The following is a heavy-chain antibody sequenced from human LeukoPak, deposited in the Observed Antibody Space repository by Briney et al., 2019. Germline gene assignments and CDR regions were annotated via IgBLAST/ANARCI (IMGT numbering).Heavy chain of an antibody. D-gene: IGHD2-21*02. CDR2: ISSSSSYI. V-gene: IGHV3-21*01. Sequence: GGSLRLSCAASGFTFSSYWMHWVRQAPGKGLEWVSSISSSSSYIYYADSVKGRFTISRDNAKNSLYLQMNSLRAEDTAVYYCARSAYCGGDCPDYWGQGTLVTVSS. CDR1: GFTFSSYW. CDR3: ARSAYCGGDCPDY. J-gene: IGHJ4*02.